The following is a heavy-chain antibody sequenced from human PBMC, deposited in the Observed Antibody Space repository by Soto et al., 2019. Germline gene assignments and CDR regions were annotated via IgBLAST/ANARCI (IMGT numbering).Heavy chain of an antibody. CDR3: ARTAATGKYYYGVDV. CDR1: GYSFTSYW. CDR2: IYPGDSDT. J-gene: IGHJ6*02. D-gene: IGHD6-13*01. V-gene: IGHV5-51*01. Sequence: GESLKISCKGSGYSFTSYWIGWVRQMPGKGLEWMGIIYPGDSDTRYSPSFQGQVTISADKSISTAYLQWSSLKASDTAVYYCARTAATGKYYYGVDVWGQGTTVTVSS.